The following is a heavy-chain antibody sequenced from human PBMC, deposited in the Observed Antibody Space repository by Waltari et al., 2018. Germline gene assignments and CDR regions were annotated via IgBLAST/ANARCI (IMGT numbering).Heavy chain of an antibody. CDR1: GYTFKNYY. V-gene: IGHV1-46*03. Sequence: QVQLVQSGAEVKKPGASVKVSCKASGYTFKNYYMIWVRQAPGQGREWMGISNPGTESTAYAQKFRGRVTMTRDTSTSTVYMELRSLKKDDTAVYYCAKSNYMSGYASGTDYWGQGTLVTVSS. J-gene: IGHJ4*02. CDR2: SNPGTEST. CDR3: AKSNYMSGYASGTDY. D-gene: IGHD5-12*01.